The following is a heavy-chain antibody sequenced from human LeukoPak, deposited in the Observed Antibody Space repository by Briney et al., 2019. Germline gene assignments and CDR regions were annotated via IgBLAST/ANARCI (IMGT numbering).Heavy chain of an antibody. CDR2: VLDSVRT. CDR1: GGSITSHY. CDR3: ATLKRGSIYGYFDF. Sequence: PSETLSLTCTVSGGSITSHYWSWIRQPPGKGLEWIAYVLDSVRTKDNPSLQSRLTLSADTSKNQISLRLSSVTAADTAVYYCATLKRGSIYGYFDFWGQGIKVTVSS. J-gene: IGHJ4*02. D-gene: IGHD5-18*01. V-gene: IGHV4-59*11.